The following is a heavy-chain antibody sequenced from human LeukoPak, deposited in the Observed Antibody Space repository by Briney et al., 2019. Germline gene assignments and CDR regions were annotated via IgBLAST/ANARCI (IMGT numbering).Heavy chain of an antibody. CDR2: IYPRDSDT. CDR3: ARSTSAYYSADY. CDR1: EYTFTNYW. J-gene: IGHJ4*02. Sequence: GESLKISCKGSEYTFTNYWIGWVRQTSDKGLELVAFIYPRDSDTRYNPSFQGQVTISADKSTNTAYLQWSSLQASDTAMYYCARSTSAYYSADYRGQGTLVTVSS. V-gene: IGHV5-51*01. D-gene: IGHD3-22*01.